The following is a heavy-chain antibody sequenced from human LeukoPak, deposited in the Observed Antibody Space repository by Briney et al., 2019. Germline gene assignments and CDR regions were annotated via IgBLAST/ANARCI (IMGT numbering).Heavy chain of an antibody. Sequence: GGSLRLSCAAPGFTFSSYAMSWVRQAPGKGLEWVSAISGSGGSTYYADSVKGRFTISRDNSKNTLYLQMNSLRAEDTAVYYCAKAHDFWSAFDYWGQGTLVTVSS. CDR3: AKAHDFWSAFDY. J-gene: IGHJ4*02. D-gene: IGHD3-3*01. V-gene: IGHV3-23*01. CDR1: GFTFSSYA. CDR2: ISGSGGST.